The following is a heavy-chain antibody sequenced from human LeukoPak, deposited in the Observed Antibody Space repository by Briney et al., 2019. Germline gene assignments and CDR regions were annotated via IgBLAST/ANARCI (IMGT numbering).Heavy chain of an antibody. CDR1: GFTFSSYS. CDR3: AREKRYDDFDY. CDR2: ISSSSSYI. J-gene: IGHJ4*02. V-gene: IGHV3-21*01. D-gene: IGHD5-12*01. Sequence: GGSLRLSCAASGFTFSSYSMNWVRQAPGKGLEWVSSISSSSSYIYYADSVKGRFTISRDNAKNTLHLQMNSLRAEDTAVYYCAREKRYDDFDYWGQGTLVTVSS.